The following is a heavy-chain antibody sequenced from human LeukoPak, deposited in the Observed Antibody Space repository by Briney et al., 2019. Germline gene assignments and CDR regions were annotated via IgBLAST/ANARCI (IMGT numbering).Heavy chain of an antibody. D-gene: IGHD6-19*01. CDR1: GGSISSYY. V-gene: IGHV4-59*01. J-gene: IGHJ4*02. Sequence: SETLSLTCTVSGGSISSYYWSWIRQPPGKGLEWIGCIYYSGSTNYNPSLKSRVTISVDTSKNQFSLKLSSVTAADTAVYYCARKSGGVAGGFDYWGQGTLVTVSS. CDR2: IYYSGST. CDR3: ARKSGGVAGGFDY.